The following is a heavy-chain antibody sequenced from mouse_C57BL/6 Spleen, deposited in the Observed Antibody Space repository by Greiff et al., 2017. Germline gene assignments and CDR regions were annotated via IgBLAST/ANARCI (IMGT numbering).Heavy chain of an antibody. CDR2: IDPSDSET. D-gene: IGHD2-1*01. Sequence: QVQLQQPGAELVRPGSSVKLSCKASGYTFTSYWMHWVKQRPIQGLEWIGNIDPSDSETHYNQKFKDKATLTVDKSSRTAYMQRSSLTSEDSAVYYCALYYGNYQAWFAYWGQGTLVTVSA. CDR3: ALYYGNYQAWFAY. CDR1: GYTFTSYW. J-gene: IGHJ3*01. V-gene: IGHV1-52*01.